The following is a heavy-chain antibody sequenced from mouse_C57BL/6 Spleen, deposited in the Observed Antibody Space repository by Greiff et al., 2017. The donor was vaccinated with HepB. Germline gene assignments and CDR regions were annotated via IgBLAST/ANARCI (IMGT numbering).Heavy chain of an antibody. CDR1: GYTFTSYW. CDR3: AISYGSSPYWYFDV. CDR2: IHPSDSDT. D-gene: IGHD1-1*01. J-gene: IGHJ1*03. Sequence: QVQLKQPGAELVKPGASVKVSCKASGYTFTSYWMHWVKQRPGQGLEWIGRIHPSDSDTNYNQKFKGKATLTVDKSSSTAYMQLSSLTSEDSAVYYCAISYGSSPYWYFDVWGTGTTVTVSS. V-gene: IGHV1-74*01.